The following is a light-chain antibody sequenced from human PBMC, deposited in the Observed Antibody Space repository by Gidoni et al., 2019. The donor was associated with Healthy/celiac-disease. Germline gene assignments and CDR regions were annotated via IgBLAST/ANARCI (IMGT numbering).Light chain of an antibody. CDR3: QQYYTTPYT. V-gene: IGKV4-1*01. CDR1: QSVLYSSNNNNY. Sequence: DIVMTQSPVPLAVSLGERATINCKSSQSVLYSSNNNNYLAWYQQKPGQPPKLLIYWASTRESGVPDRFSGSGSGTDFTLTISSLQAEDVAVYYCQQYYTTPYTFGQGTKLEIK. J-gene: IGKJ2*01. CDR2: WAS.